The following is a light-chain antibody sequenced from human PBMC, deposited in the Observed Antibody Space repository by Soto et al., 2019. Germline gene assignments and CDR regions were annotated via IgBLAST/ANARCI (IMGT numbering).Light chain of an antibody. CDR2: EVT. CDR1: SSDVGGYNF. CDR3: SSYAGSNNYV. V-gene: IGLV2-8*01. Sequence: QSTLTQPPSASGSPGQSVTISCTGTSSDVGGYNFVSWFQQHPGKAPKLMIYEVTERPSGVPDRFSGSKSGNTASLTVSGLQAEDEADYYCSSYAGSNNYVFGTGTKVPVL. J-gene: IGLJ1*01.